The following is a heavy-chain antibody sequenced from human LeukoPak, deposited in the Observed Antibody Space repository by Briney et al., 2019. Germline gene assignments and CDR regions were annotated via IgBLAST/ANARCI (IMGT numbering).Heavy chain of an antibody. Sequence: GGSLRLSCAASGFTFSSYSMNWVRQAPGKGLEWVSYISSSSSTIYYADSVKGRFTISRDNAKNSLYLQMNSLRDEDAAVYYCARALHYYDSSGYYYWGQGTLVTVSS. CDR2: ISSSSSTI. CDR1: GFTFSSYS. CDR3: ARALHYYDSSGYYY. J-gene: IGHJ4*02. V-gene: IGHV3-48*02. D-gene: IGHD3-22*01.